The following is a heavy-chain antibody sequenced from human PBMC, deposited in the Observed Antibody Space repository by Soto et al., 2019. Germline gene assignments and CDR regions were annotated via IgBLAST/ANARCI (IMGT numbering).Heavy chain of an antibody. CDR3: ARDHPSYDFWSGYPREEPKAPGMDV. Sequence: EALSLTCAGDGGSFSGYYWSWIRQPPGKGLEWIGEINHSGSTNYNPSLKSRVTISVDTSKNQFSLKLSSVTAADTAVYYRARDHPSYDFWSGYPREEPKAPGMDVWGQGTTVTVSS. V-gene: IGHV4-34*01. CDR1: GGSFSGYY. J-gene: IGHJ6*02. D-gene: IGHD3-3*01. CDR2: INHSGST.